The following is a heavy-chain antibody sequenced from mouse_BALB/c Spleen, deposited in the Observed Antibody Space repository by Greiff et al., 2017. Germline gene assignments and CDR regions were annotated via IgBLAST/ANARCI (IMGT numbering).Heavy chain of an antibody. J-gene: IGHJ4*01. CDR3: ARSSNYDYAMDY. CDR2: ISDGGSYT. V-gene: IGHV5-4*02. CDR1: GFTFSDYY. Sequence: EVKLVESGGGLVKPGGSLKLSCAASGFTFSDYYMYWVRQTPEKRLEWVATISDGGSYTYYPDTVKGRFTISRDNPKNTLFLQMTSLRSEDTAMYYCARSSNYDYAMDYWGQGTSVTVSS. D-gene: IGHD2-5*01.